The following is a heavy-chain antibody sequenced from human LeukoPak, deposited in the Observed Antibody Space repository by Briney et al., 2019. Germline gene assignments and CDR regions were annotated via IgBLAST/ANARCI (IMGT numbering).Heavy chain of an antibody. CDR1: GGSFSGYY. J-gene: IGHJ6*03. V-gene: IGHV4-34*01. CDR3: ARAYGDYERGNYYYYYMDV. CDR2: INHSGST. D-gene: IGHD4-17*01. Sequence: PSETLSLTCAVYGGSFSGYYWSWIRQPPGKGLEWIGEINHSGSTNYNPSLKSRVTISVDTSKNQFSLKLSSVTAADTAVYYCARAYGDYERGNYYYYYMDVWGKGTTVTVSS.